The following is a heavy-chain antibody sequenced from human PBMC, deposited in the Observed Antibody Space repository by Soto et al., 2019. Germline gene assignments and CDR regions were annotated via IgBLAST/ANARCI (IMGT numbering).Heavy chain of an antibody. D-gene: IGHD4-17*01. J-gene: IGHJ2*01. CDR2: INHSGST. CDR3: AWDNQETTAFFEL. Sequence: NPSETLSLTCAVYGGSFSGYYWSWIRQPPGKGLEWIGEINHSGSTNYNPSLKSRVTISEDTSKNQFSLKLTSVTAADTAVYYCAWDNQETTAFFELWGRGTLVTVSS. CDR1: GGSFSGYY. V-gene: IGHV4-34*01.